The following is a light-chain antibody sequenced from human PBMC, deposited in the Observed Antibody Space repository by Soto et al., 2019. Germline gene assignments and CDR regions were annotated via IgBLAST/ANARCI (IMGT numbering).Light chain of an antibody. CDR2: AAP. CDR1: QSVSSN. J-gene: IGKJ1*01. Sequence: EIMMTQSPGTLSASPGERATLSCRASQSVSSNLAWYQQKPGQAPRLPLYAAPTRATGIPARFSGSGSGTSFTLTISSLQSEDFAVYYCQQDNKWPLTFGQGTKVDIK. V-gene: IGKV3-15*01. CDR3: QQDNKWPLT.